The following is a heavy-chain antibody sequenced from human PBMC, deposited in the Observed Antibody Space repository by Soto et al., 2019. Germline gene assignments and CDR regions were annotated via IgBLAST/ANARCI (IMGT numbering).Heavy chain of an antibody. CDR3: AREGSSSWYWFDP. CDR2: IYYSGST. V-gene: IGHV4-59*01. CDR1: GGSISSYY. D-gene: IGHD6-13*01. J-gene: IGHJ5*02. Sequence: SETLSLTCTVSGGSISSYYWSWIRQPPGKGLEWIGYIYYSGSTNYNPSLKSRVTISVDTSKNQFSLKLSSVTAADTAVYYCAREGSSSWYWFDPWGQGTLVTVSS.